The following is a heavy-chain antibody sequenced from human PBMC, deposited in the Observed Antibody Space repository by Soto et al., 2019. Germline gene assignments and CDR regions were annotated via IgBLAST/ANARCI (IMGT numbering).Heavy chain of an antibody. Sequence: ASVKVSCKASGYTFTSYGISWVRQAPGQGLEWMGWISAYNGNTNYAQKLQGRVTMTTDTSTSTAYMELRSLRSDDTAVYYCARTPVLLWFGELRHQNWFDPWGQGTLVTVSS. J-gene: IGHJ5*02. CDR2: ISAYNGNT. CDR3: ARTPVLLWFGELRHQNWFDP. CDR1: GYTFTSYG. D-gene: IGHD3-10*01. V-gene: IGHV1-18*01.